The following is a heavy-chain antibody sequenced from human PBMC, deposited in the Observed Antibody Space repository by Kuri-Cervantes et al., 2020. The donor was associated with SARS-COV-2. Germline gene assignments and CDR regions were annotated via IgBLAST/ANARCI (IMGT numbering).Heavy chain of an antibody. D-gene: IGHD1-20*01. CDR3: ARVRYNWNRMGWFDP. CDR2: IIPIFGTV. CDR1: GGTFSSYA. V-gene: IGHV1-69*05. Sequence: SVKVSCKASGGTFSSYAISWVRQAPGQGLEWMGGIIPIFGTVNYAQKFQGRVTMTRDTSTSTVYMELSSLRSEDTAVYYCARVRYNWNRMGWFDPWGQGTLVTVSS. J-gene: IGHJ5*02.